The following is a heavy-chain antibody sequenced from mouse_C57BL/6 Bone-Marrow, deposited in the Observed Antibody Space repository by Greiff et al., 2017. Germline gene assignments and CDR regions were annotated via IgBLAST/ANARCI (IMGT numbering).Heavy chain of an antibody. Sequence: QVQLQQPGAELVRPGTSVKLSCKASGYTFTSYWLHWVKQRPGQGLEWIGVIDPSDSYTNYNQKLKGKATLTVDTSSSTAYMQLSSLTSEDSAVYYCASHYGSSPLFDYWGQGTTLTVSS. J-gene: IGHJ2*01. CDR3: ASHYGSSPLFDY. CDR2: IDPSDSYT. CDR1: GYTFTSYW. D-gene: IGHD1-1*01. V-gene: IGHV1-59*01.